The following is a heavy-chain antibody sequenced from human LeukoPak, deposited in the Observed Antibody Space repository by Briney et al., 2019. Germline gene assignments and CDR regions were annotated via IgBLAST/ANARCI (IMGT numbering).Heavy chain of an antibody. D-gene: IGHD2/OR15-2a*01. V-gene: IGHV5-51*01. CDR2: IYPHDSNV. CDR1: GYIFSNYW. J-gene: IGHJ4*02. CDR3: TRREYNDYWTAFPF. Sequence: GESLKISCKTSGYIFSNYWIAWVRQTPGKGLEWMGIIYPHDSNVKYSPSFQGHVTISVAKSVSTAYLQWNTLKASDTATYFCTRREYNDYWTAFPFWGQGTEVAVSS.